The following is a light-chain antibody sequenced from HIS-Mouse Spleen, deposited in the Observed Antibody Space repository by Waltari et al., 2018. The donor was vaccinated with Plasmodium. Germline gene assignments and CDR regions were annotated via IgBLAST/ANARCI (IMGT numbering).Light chain of an antibody. CDR1: SSPIGNNY. CDR3: GTWDSSLSAGVV. Sequence: QSVLTQPPSVSAAPGQTVTISCSGSSSPIGNNYVSWSQQPPGTAPKLLIYDNNKRPSGIPDRCSGSKSGTSATLGITGLQTGDEADYYCGTWDSSLSAGVVFGGGTKLTVL. J-gene: IGLJ2*01. CDR2: DNN. V-gene: IGLV1-51*01.